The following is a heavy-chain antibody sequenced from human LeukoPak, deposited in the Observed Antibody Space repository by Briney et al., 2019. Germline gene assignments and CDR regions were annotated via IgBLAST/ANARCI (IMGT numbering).Heavy chain of an antibody. CDR3: ARVPYYGAPYFQH. J-gene: IGHJ1*01. CDR2: MNPNSGNT. Sequence: ASVKVSCKASGYTFTSYYMHWVRQAPGQGLEWMGWMNPNSGNTGYAQKFQGRVTMTRNTSISTAYMELSSLRSEDTAVYYCARVPYYGAPYFQHWGQGTLVTVSS. V-gene: IGHV1-8*02. D-gene: IGHD4-17*01. CDR1: GYTFTSYY.